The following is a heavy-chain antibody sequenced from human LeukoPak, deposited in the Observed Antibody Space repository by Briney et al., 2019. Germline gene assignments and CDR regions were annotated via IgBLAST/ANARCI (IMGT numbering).Heavy chain of an antibody. D-gene: IGHD3-22*01. V-gene: IGHV3-74*01. CDR2: INSDGSST. CDR3: ARDGSSGFLG. J-gene: IGHJ4*02. CDR1: GFTFSSYW. Sequence: GGSLRLSCAASGFTFSSYWMHWVRQAPGKGLVCVSRINSDGSSTSYADSVKGRFTISRDNAKNTLYLQMNSLRAEDTAVYYCARDGSSGFLGWGQGTLVTVSS.